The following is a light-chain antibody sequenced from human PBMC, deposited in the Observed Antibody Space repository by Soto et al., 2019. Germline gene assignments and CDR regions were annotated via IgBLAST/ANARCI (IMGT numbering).Light chain of an antibody. CDR3: SSYTSSTTVV. CDR2: EVS. V-gene: IGLV2-18*02. CDR1: RSDVGTYNR. J-gene: IGLJ2*01. Sequence: QSVLTQPPSVSGSPGPSVTISCTGTRSDVGTYNRVSWYQQSPGTAPKLMIYEVSNRPSGVPDRFSGSKSGNTASLTISGLQPEDDADYYCSSYTSSTTVVFGGGTPLTV.